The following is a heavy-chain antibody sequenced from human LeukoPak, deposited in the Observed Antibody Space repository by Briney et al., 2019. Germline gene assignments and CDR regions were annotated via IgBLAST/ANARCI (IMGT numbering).Heavy chain of an antibody. CDR1: GGSFSGYY. V-gene: IGHV4-34*01. Sequence: SETLSLTCAVYGGSFSGYYWSWIRQPPGKGLEWIGEINHSGSTNYNPSLKSRVTMSVDTSKNQFSLKLSSVTAADTAVYYCARAHSYDSREIDYWGQGTLVTVSS. D-gene: IGHD3-22*01. CDR3: ARAHSYDSREIDY. J-gene: IGHJ4*02. CDR2: INHSGST.